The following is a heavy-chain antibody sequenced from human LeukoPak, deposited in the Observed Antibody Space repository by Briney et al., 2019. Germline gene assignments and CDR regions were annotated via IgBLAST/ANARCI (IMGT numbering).Heavy chain of an antibody. CDR3: AKDTRYYFDY. CDR1: GFTFSSYA. Sequence: GGSLRLSCAASGFTFSSYAMSWVRQAPGKGLEWVSAISNGGGSTYYTDSVKGRFTISRDNSKNTLYLQMNRLRAEDTAVYYCAKDTRYYFDYWGQGTLVTVSS. J-gene: IGHJ4*02. CDR2: ISNGGGST. V-gene: IGHV3-23*01.